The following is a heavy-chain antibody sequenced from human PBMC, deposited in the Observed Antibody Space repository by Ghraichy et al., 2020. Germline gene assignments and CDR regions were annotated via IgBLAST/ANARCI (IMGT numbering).Heavy chain of an antibody. CDR3: VRDRSTGWPHYYYFYIMGV. J-gene: IGHJ6*02. D-gene: IGHD6-19*01. Sequence: SLNISCKVSGFTFSSYGLHWVRQAPGKGLEWLAFVWTDGDTKLYEDAVKGRFTISRDNSENILYLQMSSLRADDAAVYYCVRDRSTGWPHYYYFYIMGVWGQGAPVIVSS. CDR2: VWTDGDTK. V-gene: IGHV3-33*01. CDR1: GFTFSSYG.